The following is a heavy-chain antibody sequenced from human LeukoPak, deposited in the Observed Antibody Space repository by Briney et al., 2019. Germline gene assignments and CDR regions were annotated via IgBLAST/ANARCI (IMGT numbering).Heavy chain of an antibody. CDR2: FDPEDGET. Sequence: ASVKVSCKVSGYTLTELSMHWVRQAPGKGLERMGGFDPEDGETIYAQKFQGRVTMTEDTSTDTAYMELSSLRSEDTAVYYCATMIAVASPFDYWGQGTLVTVSS. CDR1: GYTLTELS. J-gene: IGHJ4*02. D-gene: IGHD6-19*01. CDR3: ATMIAVASPFDY. V-gene: IGHV1-24*01.